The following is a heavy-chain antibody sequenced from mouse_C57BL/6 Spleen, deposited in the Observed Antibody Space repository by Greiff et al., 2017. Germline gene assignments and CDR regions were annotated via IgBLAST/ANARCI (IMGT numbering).Heavy chain of an antibody. Sequence: QVQLQQPGAELVKPGASVKMSCKASGYTFPSYWITWVKQRPGQGLEWIGDIYPGRGSTNYNEKFKSKATLTVDTSSSTAYMQLSSLTSADSAVYYCARGSGDYWGQGTTLTVSS. CDR2: IYPGRGST. CDR3: ARGSGDY. D-gene: IGHD4-1*01. CDR1: GYTFPSYW. J-gene: IGHJ2*01. V-gene: IGHV1-55*01.